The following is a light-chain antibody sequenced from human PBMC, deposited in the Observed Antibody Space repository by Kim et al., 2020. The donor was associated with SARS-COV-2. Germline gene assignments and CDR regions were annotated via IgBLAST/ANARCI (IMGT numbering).Light chain of an antibody. CDR2: KAS. CDR1: PTISNL. Sequence: DIEMTQSPSTLSASVGGNVSITCRASPTISNLLAWYQQKPGKAPKLLIYKASSLQSGVPSRFSGSGSETEFTLTITSLQPDDFETYHCLQYKTTPYTFGQGTKLDIK. J-gene: IGKJ2*01. CDR3: LQYKTTPYT. V-gene: IGKV1-5*03.